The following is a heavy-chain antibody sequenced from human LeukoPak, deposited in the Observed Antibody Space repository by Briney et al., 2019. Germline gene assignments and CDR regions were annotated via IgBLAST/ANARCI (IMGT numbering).Heavy chain of an antibody. D-gene: IGHD4-17*01. Sequence: PGRSLRLSCTASGFTFSSYGMHWVRQAPGKGLEWVAVIWYDGSNKFYADSVKGRFTISRDNSKNTLYVQMNGLRAEDTAVYYCARASTTVPNLLDHWGRGTLVTVSS. J-gene: IGHJ4*02. CDR1: GFTFSSYG. V-gene: IGHV3-33*01. CDR3: ARASTTVPNLLDH. CDR2: IWYDGSNK.